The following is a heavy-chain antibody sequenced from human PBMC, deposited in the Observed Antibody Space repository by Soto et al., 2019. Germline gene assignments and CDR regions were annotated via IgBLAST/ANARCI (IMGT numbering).Heavy chain of an antibody. CDR3: ARDNIPSAYCGGDCYSYAFDI. D-gene: IGHD2-21*02. CDR2: ISYDGSNK. J-gene: IGHJ3*02. V-gene: IGHV3-30-3*01. Sequence: GGSLRLSCAASGFTFSSYAMHWVRQAPGKGLEWVAVISYDGSNKYYADSVKGRFTISRDNSKNTLYLQMNSLRAEDTAVYYCARDNIPSAYCGGDCYSYAFDIWGQGTMVTVSS. CDR1: GFTFSSYA.